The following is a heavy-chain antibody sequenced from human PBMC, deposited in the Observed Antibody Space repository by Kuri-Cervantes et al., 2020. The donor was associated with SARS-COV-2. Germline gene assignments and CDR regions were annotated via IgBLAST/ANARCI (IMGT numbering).Heavy chain of an antibody. CDR2: INPNSGGT. V-gene: IGHV1-2*02. J-gene: IGHJ6*02. CDR3: AKPTYCGGDCSYYYYGMDV. CDR1: GYTFTGYY. Sequence: ASVKVSCKASGYTFTGYYMHWVRQAPGQGLEWMGWINPNSGGTNYAQKFQGRVTMTRDTSISTAYMELSRLRSDDTAVYYCAKPTYCGGDCSYYYYGMDVWGQGTTVTVSS. D-gene: IGHD2-21*02.